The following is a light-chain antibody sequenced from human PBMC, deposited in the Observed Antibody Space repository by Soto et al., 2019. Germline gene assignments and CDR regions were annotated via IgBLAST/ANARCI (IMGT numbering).Light chain of an antibody. J-gene: IGKJ4*01. V-gene: IGKV3-20*01. CDR3: QQYGSSPLT. CDR2: GAS. Sequence: EIVFTQSPGTLSLSPWQTTTLSSMPSQSVSSSYLAWYQQKPGQAPRLLIYGASSRATGIPDRFSGSGSGTDFTLTISRLEPEDFAVYYCQQYGSSPLTFGGGTKVDNK. CDR1: QSVSSSY.